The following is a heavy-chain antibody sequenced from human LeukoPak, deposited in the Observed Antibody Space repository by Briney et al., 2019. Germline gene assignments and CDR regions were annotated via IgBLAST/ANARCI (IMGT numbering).Heavy chain of an antibody. V-gene: IGHV3-30*18. CDR3: ANLAYCGGHCPRPPFDY. CDR2: ISYDGSNK. J-gene: IGHJ4*02. Sequence: TGRSRSLSCAASGFTFSIYGMHWVRRAPGKGLEWVAVISYDGSNKYHADSVKGRFTISRDNSKNTLYLQMNRLRAEDTAVYYCANLAYCGGHCPRPPFDYWGQGTLVTVSS. D-gene: IGHD2-21*02. CDR1: GFTFSIYG.